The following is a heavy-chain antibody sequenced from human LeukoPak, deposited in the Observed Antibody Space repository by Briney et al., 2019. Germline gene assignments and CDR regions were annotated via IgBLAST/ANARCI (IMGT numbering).Heavy chain of an antibody. V-gene: IGHV4-39*07. D-gene: IGHD3-22*01. CDR3: ARANYYDSSGYSRGAFDI. CDR1: GGSISSSSYY. J-gene: IGHJ3*02. CDR2: IYYSGST. Sequence: TSETLSLTCTVSGGSISSSSYYWGWIRQPPGKGLEWIGSIYYSGSTYYNPSLKSRVTISVDTSKNQFSLKLSSVTAADTAVYYCARANYYDSSGYSRGAFDIWGQGTTVTVSS.